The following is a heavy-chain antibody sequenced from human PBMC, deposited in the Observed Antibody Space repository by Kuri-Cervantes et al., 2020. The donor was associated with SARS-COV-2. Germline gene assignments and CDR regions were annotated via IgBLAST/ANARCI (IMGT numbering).Heavy chain of an antibody. CDR3: ARDGSPRVWSGYYTDY. CDR2: IGSSSSII. J-gene: IGHJ4*02. CDR1: GFTFSDYS. Sequence: GESLKISCAASGFTFSDYSMNWVRQAPGKGLEWVSYIGSSSSIIYYADSMKGRFTISRDNSKSTLYLEMNSLRAEDTAVYYCARDGSPRVWSGYYTDYWGQGTLVTVSS. D-gene: IGHD3-3*01. V-gene: IGHV3-48*01.